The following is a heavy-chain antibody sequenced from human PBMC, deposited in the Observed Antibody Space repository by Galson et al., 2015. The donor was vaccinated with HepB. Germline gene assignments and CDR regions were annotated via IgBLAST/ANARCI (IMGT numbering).Heavy chain of an antibody. V-gene: IGHV1-8*01. D-gene: IGHD3-10*01. Sequence: SVKVSCKASGYTFTSYDINWVRQATGQGLEWMGWMNPNSGNTGYAQKFQGRVTMTRNTSISTAYMELSSLRSEDTAVYYCARGVQGGYGSGSFGVYYYYYYMDVWGKGTTVTVSS. CDR1: GYTFTSYD. J-gene: IGHJ6*03. CDR2: MNPNSGNT. CDR3: ARGVQGGYGSGSFGVYYYYYYMDV.